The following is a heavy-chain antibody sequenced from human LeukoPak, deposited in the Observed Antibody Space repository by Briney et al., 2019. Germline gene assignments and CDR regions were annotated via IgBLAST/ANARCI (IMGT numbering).Heavy chain of an antibody. D-gene: IGHD3-22*01. CDR3: ARGCYYERSGYCSFDY. CDR1: GLIVSNNY. Sequence: RPGGSLTLSCAASGLIVSNNYMNWVRPPPGKELDWVAIIYSVGGTYYPDSVKGRFRIFSDNSKNTLYPLMHSLRAADAAVYYCARGCYYERSGYCSFDYWGPGTLVTVSS. V-gene: IGHV3-53*01. J-gene: IGHJ4*02. CDR2: IYSVGGT.